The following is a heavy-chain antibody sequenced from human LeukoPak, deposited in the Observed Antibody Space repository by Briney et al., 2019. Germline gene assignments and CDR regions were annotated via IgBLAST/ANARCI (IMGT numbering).Heavy chain of an antibody. Sequence: SETLSLTCTVSGGSISSSSYYWGWIRQPPGKGLEWIGCIYYSGSTYYNPSLKSRVTISVDTSKNQFSLKLSSVTAADTAVYYCARRYWNYSDVFDYWGQGTLVTVSS. CDR1: GGSISSSSYY. CDR3: ARRYWNYSDVFDY. J-gene: IGHJ4*02. V-gene: IGHV4-39*01. CDR2: IYYSGST. D-gene: IGHD1-7*01.